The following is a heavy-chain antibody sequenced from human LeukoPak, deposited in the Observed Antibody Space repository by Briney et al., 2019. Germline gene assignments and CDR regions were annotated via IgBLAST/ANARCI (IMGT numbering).Heavy chain of an antibody. V-gene: IGHV3-30-3*01. J-gene: IGHJ4*02. CDR2: ISYDGSNK. CDR3: ARVDTAMDPYFDY. D-gene: IGHD5-18*01. CDR1: GFTFSSYA. Sequence: GGSLRLSCAASGFTFSSYAMHWVRQAPGKGLEWVAVISYDGSNKYYADSVKGRFTISRDNSKNTLYLQMNSLRAEDTAVYYCARVDTAMDPYFDYWGQGTLVTVSS.